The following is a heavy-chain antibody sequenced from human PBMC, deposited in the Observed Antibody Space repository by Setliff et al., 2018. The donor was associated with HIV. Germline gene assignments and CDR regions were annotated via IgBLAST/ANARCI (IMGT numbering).Heavy chain of an antibody. CDR2: ISSTSSTI. Sequence: GGSLRLSCAASGFTFSSYSMNWVRQAPGKGLEWVSYISSTSSTIYYADSVKGRFTISRDNTKNSLYLQLNSLRAEDTAVYYCARDAAAPAAIEGAFDIWGQGTMVTVSS. J-gene: IGHJ3*02. CDR1: GFTFSSYS. D-gene: IGHD2-2*02. CDR3: ARDAAAPAAIEGAFDI. V-gene: IGHV3-48*04.